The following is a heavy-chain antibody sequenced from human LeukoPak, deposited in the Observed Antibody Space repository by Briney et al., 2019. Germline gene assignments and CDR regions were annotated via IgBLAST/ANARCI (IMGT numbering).Heavy chain of an antibody. Sequence: SETLSLTCAVYGGCFSGYYWSWIRQPPGKGLEWIGEINHSRSTNYNPSLKSRVTISVDTSKNQFSLQLSSVTAADAAVYYCASVRGLYRSSWYIPGYYYGMDVWGKGTTVTVSS. CDR2: INHSRST. V-gene: IGHV4-34*01. D-gene: IGHD6-13*01. J-gene: IGHJ6*04. CDR1: GGCFSGYY. CDR3: ASVRGLYRSSWYIPGYYYGMDV.